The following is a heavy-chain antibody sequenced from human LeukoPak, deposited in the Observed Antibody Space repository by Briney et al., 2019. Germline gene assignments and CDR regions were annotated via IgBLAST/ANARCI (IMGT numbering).Heavy chain of an antibody. CDR3: GRDSPPDC. CDR1: GFTFGDYA. V-gene: IGHV3-49*04. Sequence: PGGSLRLSCTPSGFTFGDYALTWVRQAPGKGLEWVGFTRSKAYGGTTEYAASVKGRFTMSKYESKSIAYLQRNSLKTEDTAVYYCGRDSPPDCWGQGTLVTVSS. CDR2: TRSKAYGGTT. J-gene: IGHJ4*02.